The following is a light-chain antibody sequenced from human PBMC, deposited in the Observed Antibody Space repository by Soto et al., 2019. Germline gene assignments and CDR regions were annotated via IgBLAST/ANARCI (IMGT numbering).Light chain of an antibody. Sequence: QSVLTQPPSASGTPGQRVTISCSGTTSNIGTNSVYWYQQLPGMAPKLVMYSTDRRPSGVPGRFSGSKSGTSAFLAITGLRSEDEANYYCSAWDDSLSGPVFGGGTKLTVL. J-gene: IGLJ2*01. V-gene: IGLV1-47*02. CDR2: STD. CDR3: SAWDDSLSGPV. CDR1: TSNIGTNS.